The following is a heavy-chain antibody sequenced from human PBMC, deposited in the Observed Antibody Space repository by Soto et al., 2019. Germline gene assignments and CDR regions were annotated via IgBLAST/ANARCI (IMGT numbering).Heavy chain of an antibody. Sequence: GASVKVSCKASGYTFTSYYMHWVRQAPGQGLEWMGIINPSGGSTSYAQKFQGRVTMTRDTSTSTVYMELSSLRSEDTAVYYCARDTQLVSYYYGMDVWGQGTPVTVSS. CDR3: ARDTQLVSYYYGMDV. CDR2: INPSGGST. D-gene: IGHD6-13*01. J-gene: IGHJ6*02. V-gene: IGHV1-46*01. CDR1: GYTFTSYY.